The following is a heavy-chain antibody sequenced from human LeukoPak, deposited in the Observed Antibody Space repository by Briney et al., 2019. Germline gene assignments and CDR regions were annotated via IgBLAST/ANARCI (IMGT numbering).Heavy chain of an antibody. Sequence: PGGSLRLSCAASGFTFSDYYMSWIRQAPGKGLEWVSYISSSGSTIYYADSVKGRFTISRDNAKNSLYLQMNSLRAEDTAVYYCARDSPNWDQNAFDIWGQGTMVTVSS. V-gene: IGHV3-11*01. CDR3: ARDSPNWDQNAFDI. CDR1: GFTFSDYY. D-gene: IGHD1-1*01. CDR2: ISSSGSTI. J-gene: IGHJ3*02.